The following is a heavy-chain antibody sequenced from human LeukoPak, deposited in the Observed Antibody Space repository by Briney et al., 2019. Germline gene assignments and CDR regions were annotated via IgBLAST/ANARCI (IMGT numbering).Heavy chain of an antibody. CDR2: IYPGDSDT. J-gene: IGHJ4*02. CDR3: ARQTRGYSYGYYFDY. CDR1: GYSFTSYW. Sequence: GESLKISCKGSGYSFTSYWISWVRQMPGKGLEWMGIIYPGDSDTRYSPSFQGQVTISADKSISTAYLQWSSLKASDTAMYYCARQTRGYSYGYYFDYWGQGTLVTVSS. V-gene: IGHV5-51*01. D-gene: IGHD5-18*01.